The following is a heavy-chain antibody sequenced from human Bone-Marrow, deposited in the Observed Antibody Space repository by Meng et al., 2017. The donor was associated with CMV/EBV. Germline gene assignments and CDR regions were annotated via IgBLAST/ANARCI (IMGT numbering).Heavy chain of an antibody. J-gene: IGHJ6*02. CDR3: AREDFWSGYYSYYYYYYGMDV. CDR2: IKQDGSEK. V-gene: IGHV3-7*01. D-gene: IGHD3-3*01. CDR1: GFTFDDYA. Sequence: GGSLRLSCAASGFTFDDYAMHWVRQAPGKGLEWVANIKQDGSEKYYVDSVKGRFTISRDNAKNSLYLQMNSLRAEDTAVYYCAREDFWSGYYSYYYYYYGMDVWGQGTTVTVSS.